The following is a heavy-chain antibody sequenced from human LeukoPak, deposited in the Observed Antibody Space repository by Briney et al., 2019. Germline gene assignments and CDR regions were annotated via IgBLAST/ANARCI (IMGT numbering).Heavy chain of an antibody. J-gene: IGHJ4*02. CDR1: GGSISSGGYY. CDR2: IYYSGST. V-gene: IGHV4-31*03. Sequence: SQTLSLTCTVSGGSISSGGYYWSWIRQHPGKGLEWIGYIYYSGSTYYNPSLKSRVTISVDTSKNQFSLKLSSVTAADTAVYYCARHATVTSFTFAYWGQGTLLTVSS. CDR3: ARHATVTSFTFAY. D-gene: IGHD4-17*01.